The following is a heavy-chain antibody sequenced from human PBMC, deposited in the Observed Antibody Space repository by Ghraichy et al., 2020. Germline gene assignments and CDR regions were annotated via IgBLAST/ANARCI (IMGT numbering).Heavy chain of an antibody. D-gene: IGHD3-10*01. Sequence: ESLNISCTVSGGSISRYYWSWIRQAPGKGLEWIGYVYDSGNTNYNPSLKSRVTISVDTSKNQFFLKLSSVTAADTAVYYCARDLVTMVQGVVTNYFDYWGQGTLVTVPS. CDR2: VYDSGNT. CDR3: ARDLVTMVQGVVTNYFDY. CDR1: GGSISRYY. V-gene: IGHV4-59*01. J-gene: IGHJ4*02.